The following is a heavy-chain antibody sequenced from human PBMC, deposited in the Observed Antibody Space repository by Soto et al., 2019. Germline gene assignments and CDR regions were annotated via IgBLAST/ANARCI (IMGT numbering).Heavy chain of an antibody. CDR1: GFTFSTSS. CDR2: ISISGSLI. J-gene: IGHJ4*02. CDR3: ARDKHKWLAQFIFCY. D-gene: IGHD6-19*01. V-gene: IGHV3-48*01. Sequence: GGSLRLSCAVSGFTFSTSSMSWVRQAPGKGLEWVSYISISGSLIYYADSVRGRFTISRDNAKNSVFLEMNSLRAEDTAVYYCARDKHKWLAQFIFCYWGQGTLLIVSS.